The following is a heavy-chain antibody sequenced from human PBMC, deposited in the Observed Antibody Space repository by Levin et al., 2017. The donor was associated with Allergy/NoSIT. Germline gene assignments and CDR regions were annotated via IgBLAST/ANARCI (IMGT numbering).Heavy chain of an antibody. CDR1: GFTFSSYA. V-gene: IGHV3-23*01. J-gene: IGHJ4*02. D-gene: IGHD3-22*01. CDR3: AKEMDSSGFFDY. CDR2: ISGSGGRT. Sequence: GESLKISCAASGFTFSSYAMSWVRQAPGKGLEWVSAISGSGGRTYYPDSVKGRFTISRGNSKNTLYLQMNSLRAEDTAVYYCAKEMDSSGFFDYWGQGTLVTVSS.